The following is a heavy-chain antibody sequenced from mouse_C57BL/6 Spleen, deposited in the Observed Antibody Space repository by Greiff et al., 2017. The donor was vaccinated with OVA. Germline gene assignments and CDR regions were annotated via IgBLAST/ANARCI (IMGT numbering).Heavy chain of an antibody. J-gene: IGHJ2*01. CDR3: VRGYANRDY. D-gene: IGHD2-2*01. Sequence: EVPLVESGGGLVQPKGSLKLSCAASGFSFTTYAMHWVRQAPGKGLEWVARIRSKSNTYATYYADSVKDRFTISRDDSESMLYLKMNNLKTEDTARYDWVRGYANRDYWGKGTTLTVSS. CDR1: GFSFTTYA. V-gene: IGHV10-1*01. CDR2: IRSKSNTYAT.